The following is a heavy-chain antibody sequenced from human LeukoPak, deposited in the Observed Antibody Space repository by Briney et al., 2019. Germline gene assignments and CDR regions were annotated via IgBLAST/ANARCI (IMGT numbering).Heavy chain of an antibody. CDR3: AKDFYGDYGLGAFDI. V-gene: IGHV3-33*06. D-gene: IGHD4-17*01. Sequence: GGSLRLSCAASGFAFSSYGMHWVRQAPGKGLEWVAVIWYDGSNKYYADSVKGRFTISRDNSKNTLYLQMNSLRAEDTAVYCCAKDFYGDYGLGAFDIWGQGTMVTVSS. J-gene: IGHJ3*02. CDR1: GFAFSSYG. CDR2: IWYDGSNK.